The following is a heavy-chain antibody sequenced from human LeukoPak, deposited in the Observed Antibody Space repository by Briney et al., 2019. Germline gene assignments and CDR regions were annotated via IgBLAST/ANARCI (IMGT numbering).Heavy chain of an antibody. D-gene: IGHD2-15*01. CDR2: IYSSGRT. J-gene: IGHJ4*02. CDR3: ARPNQYCTGVNCYYGHY. CDR1: GGSISSSTYY. Sequence: SETLSLTCSVSGGSISSSTYYWGWIRQPPGKGLEWIGSIYSSGRTYYNPSLKSRVTISVDTSKNQFSLTLTSVTAADTAVYYCARPNQYCTGVNCYYGHYWGQGTLVTVSS. V-gene: IGHV4-39*01.